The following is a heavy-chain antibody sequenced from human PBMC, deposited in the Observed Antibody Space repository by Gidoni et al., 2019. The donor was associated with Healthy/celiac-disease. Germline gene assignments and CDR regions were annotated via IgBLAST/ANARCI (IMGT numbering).Heavy chain of an antibody. Sequence: EVQLVESGGGLVQPGGSLRLSCAASGFTVSSNYMSLVRQAPGKGLEWVSVIYSGGSTYYADSVKGRFTISRDNSKNTLYLQMNSLRAEDTAVYYCARAPYYYYYGMDVWGQGTTVTVSS. CDR1: GFTVSSNY. V-gene: IGHV3-66*02. CDR2: IYSGGST. CDR3: ARAPYYYYYGMDV. J-gene: IGHJ6*02.